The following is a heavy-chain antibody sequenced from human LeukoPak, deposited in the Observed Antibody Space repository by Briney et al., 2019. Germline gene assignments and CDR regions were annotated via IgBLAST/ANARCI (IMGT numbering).Heavy chain of an antibody. Sequence: SETLSLTCTVSGGSISSGGYYWSWIRQHPGKGLEWIGYIYYSGSTYYNPSLKSRVTISVDTSKNQFSLKLSSVTAADTAVYYCARAGHSNSRYYYYYMDVWGKGTTVTVSS. D-gene: IGHD4-11*01. CDR2: IYYSGST. V-gene: IGHV4-31*03. CDR1: GGSISSGGYY. CDR3: ARAGHSNSRYYYYYMDV. J-gene: IGHJ6*03.